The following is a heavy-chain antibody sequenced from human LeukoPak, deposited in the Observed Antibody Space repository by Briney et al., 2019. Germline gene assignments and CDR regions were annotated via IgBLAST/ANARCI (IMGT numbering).Heavy chain of an antibody. Sequence: SETLSLTCTVSGGSISSYYWSWIRQPPGKGLEWIGYIYYSGSTNYNPSLKSRVTISVGTSKNQFSLKLSSVTAADTAVYYCARALGYSSGWQGGWGQGTLVTVSS. V-gene: IGHV4-59*08. CDR3: ARALGYSSGWQGG. D-gene: IGHD6-19*01. CDR2: IYYSGST. J-gene: IGHJ4*02. CDR1: GGSISSYY.